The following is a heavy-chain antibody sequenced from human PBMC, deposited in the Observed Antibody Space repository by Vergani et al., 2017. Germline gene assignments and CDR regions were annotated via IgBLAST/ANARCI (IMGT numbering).Heavy chain of an antibody. CDR2: ISSSSSYI. Sequence: EVQLVESGGGLVKPGGSLRLSCAASGFTFSSYSMNWVRQAPGKGLGWVSSISSSSSYIYYADSVKGRFTISRDNAKNSLYLQMNSLRAEDTAVYYCARDAITNYGSDDYWGQGTLVTVSS. V-gene: IGHV3-21*01. CDR3: ARDAITNYGSDDY. J-gene: IGHJ4*02. D-gene: IGHD3-10*01. CDR1: GFTFSSYS.